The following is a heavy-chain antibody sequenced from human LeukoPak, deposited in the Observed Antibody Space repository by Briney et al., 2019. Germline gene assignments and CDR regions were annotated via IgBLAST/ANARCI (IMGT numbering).Heavy chain of an antibody. V-gene: IGHV5-51*01. J-gene: IGHJ3*02. CDR1: GYSFTSYW. CDR2: IYPGDSDT. Sequence: GESLKISCKGSGYSFTSYWIGWVRQMPGKGLEWMGIIYPGDSDTRYSPSFQSQVTISADKSISTAYLQWSSLKASDTAMYYCARHLPSYYDSSGQDAFDIWGQGTMVTVSS. D-gene: IGHD3-22*01. CDR3: ARHLPSYYDSSGQDAFDI.